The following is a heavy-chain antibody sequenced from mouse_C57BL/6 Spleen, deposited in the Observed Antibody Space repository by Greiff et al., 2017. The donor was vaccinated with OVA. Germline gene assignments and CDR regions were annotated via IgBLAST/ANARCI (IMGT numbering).Heavy chain of an antibody. V-gene: IGHV3-6*01. CDR1: GYSITSGYY. J-gene: IGHJ3*01. D-gene: IGHD2-4*01. CDR2: ISYDGSN. CDR3: ARPYYDYDGFAY. Sequence: DVQLQESGPGLVKPSQSLSLTCSVTGYSITSGYYWNWIRQFPGNKLEWMGYISYDGSNNYNPSLKNRISITRDTSKNQFFLKLNSVTTEDTATYYCARPYYDYDGFAYWGQGTLVTVSA.